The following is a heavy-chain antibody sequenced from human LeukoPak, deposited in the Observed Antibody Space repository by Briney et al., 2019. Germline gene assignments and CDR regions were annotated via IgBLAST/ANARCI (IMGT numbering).Heavy chain of an antibody. CDR1: GYTFTSYG. Sequence: ASVKVSCKASGYTFTSYGISWVRQAPGQGLEWMGWISAYNGNTNYAQKLQGRVTMTTDTSTSTAYMELRSLRPDDTAVYYCARRCSGGSCYSAHYYYGMDVWGQGTTVTVSS. CDR2: ISAYNGNT. D-gene: IGHD2-15*01. CDR3: ARRCSGGSCYSAHYYYGMDV. J-gene: IGHJ6*02. V-gene: IGHV1-18*01.